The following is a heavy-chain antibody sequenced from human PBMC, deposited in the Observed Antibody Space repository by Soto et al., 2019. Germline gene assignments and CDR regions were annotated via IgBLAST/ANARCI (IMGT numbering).Heavy chain of an antibody. Sequence: QVQLVQSGAEVKKPGASVKVSCKTSGYTFSKYGITWIRQAPGQGLEYMGWISTYNGNTDYAQKLQGRVTMTTDTSTNTAYMELRSLRADDTAVFYCATDGVVTASPFDYWCQGTLV. CDR2: ISTYNGNT. J-gene: IGHJ4*02. V-gene: IGHV1-18*01. D-gene: IGHD2-21*02. CDR1: GYTFSKYG. CDR3: ATDGVVTASPFDY.